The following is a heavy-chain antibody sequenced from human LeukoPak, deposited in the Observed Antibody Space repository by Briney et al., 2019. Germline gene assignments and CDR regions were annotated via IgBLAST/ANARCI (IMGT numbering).Heavy chain of an antibody. V-gene: IGHV7-4-1*02. CDR1: GYTFTSYT. J-gene: IGHJ4*02. Sequence: ASVKVSCKASGYTFTSYTMNWVRQAPGQGLEWMGWINTNTWNPTYAQGFTGRFVFSLDTSVSTAYLQISSLKAEDTAVYFCARDGESYYYDSSGYLYYWGQGTLVTVSS. CDR3: ARDGESYYYDSSGYLYY. CDR2: INTNTWNP. D-gene: IGHD3-22*01.